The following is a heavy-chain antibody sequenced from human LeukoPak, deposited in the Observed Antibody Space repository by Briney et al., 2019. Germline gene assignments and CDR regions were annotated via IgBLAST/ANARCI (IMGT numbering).Heavy chain of an antibody. CDR1: GFTFSSYE. V-gene: IGHV3-48*03. J-gene: IGHJ4*02. CDR2: ISSSGSTI. Sequence: GGSLRLSCAASGFTFSSYEMNWVRQAPGKGLEWVPYISSSGSTIYYADSVKGRFTISRDNAKNSLYLQMNSLRAEDTAVYYCASAILTGYPFGYWGQGTLVTVSS. D-gene: IGHD3-9*01. CDR3: ASAILTGYPFGY.